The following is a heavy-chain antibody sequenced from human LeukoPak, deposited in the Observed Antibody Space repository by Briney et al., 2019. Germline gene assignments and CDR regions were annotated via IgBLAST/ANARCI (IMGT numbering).Heavy chain of an antibody. J-gene: IGHJ4*02. Sequence: GGSLRLSCAASGFTFDDYAMHWVRQAPGKGLEWVSAISGSGGSTYYADSVKGRFTISRDNSKNTLYLQMNSLRAEDTAVYYCAKTYDILTGYFDYWGQGTLVTVSS. D-gene: IGHD3-9*01. CDR1: GFTFDDYA. V-gene: IGHV3-23*01. CDR3: AKTYDILTGYFDY. CDR2: ISGSGGST.